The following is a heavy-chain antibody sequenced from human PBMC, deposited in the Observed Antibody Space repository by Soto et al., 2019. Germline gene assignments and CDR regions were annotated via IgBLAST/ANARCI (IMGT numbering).Heavy chain of an antibody. Sequence: ASVKVSCKAPADTFTSYYIHWVRQATRHGLEWIAIVNPNGGSTRFAQTFQGRITMTMDTSTSTVYMELRSLRSEDTVVYYCARSSGGGFGIIIEGPNWLAPWGQGSLVTVSS. J-gene: IGHJ5*02. D-gene: IGHD1-26*01. CDR1: ADTFTSYY. CDR3: ARSSGGGFGIIIEGPNWLAP. V-gene: IGHV1-46*01. CDR2: VNPNGGST.